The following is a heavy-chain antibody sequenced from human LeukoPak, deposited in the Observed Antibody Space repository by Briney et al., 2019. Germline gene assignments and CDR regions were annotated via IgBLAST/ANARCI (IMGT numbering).Heavy chain of an antibody. CDR2: INHSGST. CDR1: GGSFSGYY. CDR3: ARPGYSGSLD. D-gene: IGHD1-26*01. V-gene: IGHV4-34*01. Sequence: TSETLSLTCAVYGGSFSGYYWSWIRQPPGKGLEWIGEINHSGSTNYNPSLKSRVTISVDTSKNQFSLKLSSVTAADTAVYYCARPGYSGSLDWGQGTLVTVSS. J-gene: IGHJ1*01.